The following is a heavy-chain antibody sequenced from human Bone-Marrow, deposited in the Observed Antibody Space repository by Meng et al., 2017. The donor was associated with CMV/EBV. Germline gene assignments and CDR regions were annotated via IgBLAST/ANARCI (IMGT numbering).Heavy chain of an antibody. CDR2: IYYSGST. CDR3: ARADSEGAFDI. V-gene: IGHV4-39*07. CDR1: GGSISSSSYY. J-gene: IGHJ3*02. Sequence: GSLRLSCTVSGGSISSSSYYWGWIRQPPGKGLEWIGSIYYSGSTYYNPSLKSRVTISVDTSKNQFSLKLSSVTAADTAVYYCARADSEGAFDIWGQGTMVTASS.